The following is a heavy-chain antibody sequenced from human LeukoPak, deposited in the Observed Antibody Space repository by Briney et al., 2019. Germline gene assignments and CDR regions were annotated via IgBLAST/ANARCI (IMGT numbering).Heavy chain of an antibody. CDR3: ARGGYSSGWNWFDP. J-gene: IGHJ5*02. D-gene: IGHD6-19*01. Sequence: GESLKIPCEASRFVFGSTGMHWVRQAPGKGLEWVAYIRYDGSDKYYSDSVKGRFTISRDNSKNTLYLQMNSLRAEDTAVYYRARGGYSSGWNWFDPWGQGTLVTVSS. V-gene: IGHV3-30*02. CDR1: RFVFGSTG. CDR2: IRYDGSDK.